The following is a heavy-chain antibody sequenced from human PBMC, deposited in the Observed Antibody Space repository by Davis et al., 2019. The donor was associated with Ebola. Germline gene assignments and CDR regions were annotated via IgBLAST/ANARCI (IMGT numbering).Heavy chain of an antibody. V-gene: IGHV3-30*04. CDR1: GFTFSKSA. J-gene: IGHJ4*02. CDR3: ARARYSDY. Sequence: GESLKISCAASGFTFSKSAMHWVRQAPGKGLEWVAVISDDGSTDYYADSVKGRFTISRDNAKNSLFLQLNSLRAEDTAIYYCARARYSDYWGQGTLVTVSS. CDR2: ISDDGSTD. D-gene: IGHD2-15*01.